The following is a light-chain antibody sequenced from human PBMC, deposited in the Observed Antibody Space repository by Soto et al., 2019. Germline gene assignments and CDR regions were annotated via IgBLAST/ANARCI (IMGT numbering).Light chain of an antibody. CDR2: KTS. CDR1: QRISSW. CDR3: QQYDSYPLT. V-gene: IGKV1-5*03. J-gene: IGKJ4*01. Sequence: DIQMTQSPSTLSASVGDRVTITCRASQRISSWLDWYQQKPGKAPTLLIYKTSSLESGVPSRFSGSGSGTEFTLTVNRLQPDDFATYYCQQYDSYPLTFGGGTKVEIK.